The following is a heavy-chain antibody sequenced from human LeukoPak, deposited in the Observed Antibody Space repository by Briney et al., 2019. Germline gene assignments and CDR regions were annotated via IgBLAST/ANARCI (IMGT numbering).Heavy chain of an antibody. CDR3: ATPPLYSSSWYFDY. J-gene: IGHJ4*02. Sequence: ASVKVSCKVSGYTLTELSMHWVRQAPGKGLEWMGGFDPEDGETIYAQKFQGRVTMTEDTSTDTAYMELSSLTSEDTAVYYCATPPLYSSSWYFDYWGQGTLVTVSS. CDR1: GYTLTELS. V-gene: IGHV1-24*01. CDR2: FDPEDGET. D-gene: IGHD6-13*01.